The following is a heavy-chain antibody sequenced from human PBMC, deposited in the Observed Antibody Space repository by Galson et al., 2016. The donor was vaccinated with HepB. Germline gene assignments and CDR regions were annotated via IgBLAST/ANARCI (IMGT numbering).Heavy chain of an antibody. V-gene: IGHV1-69*13. CDR1: GGTFSNYA. CDR3: ARAPLIVLVVGSYYFDS. J-gene: IGHJ4*02. D-gene: IGHD2-8*02. Sequence: SVKVSCKAAGGTFSNYAISWVRQAPGQGLEWMGGIMPLFGAANSAQKFPDGVTITADSTTTVYMELSSLTSEDTAVYYCARAPLIVLVVGSYYFDSWGQGTRVTVSS. CDR2: IMPLFGAA.